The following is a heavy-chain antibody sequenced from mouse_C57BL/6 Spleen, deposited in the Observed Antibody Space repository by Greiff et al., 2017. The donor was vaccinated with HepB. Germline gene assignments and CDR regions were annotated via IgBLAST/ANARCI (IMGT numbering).Heavy chain of an antibody. Sequence: VQLQQPGAELVRPGTSVKLSCKASGYTFTSYWMHWVKQRPGQGLEWIGVIDPSDSYTNYNQKFKGKATLTVDTSSSTAYMQLRSLTSEDSAVYYCARGIPSSGSSSPDYWGQGTTLTVSS. V-gene: IGHV1-59*01. CDR1: GYTFTSYW. CDR2: IDPSDSYT. CDR3: ARGIPSSGSSSPDY. J-gene: IGHJ2*01. D-gene: IGHD1-1*01.